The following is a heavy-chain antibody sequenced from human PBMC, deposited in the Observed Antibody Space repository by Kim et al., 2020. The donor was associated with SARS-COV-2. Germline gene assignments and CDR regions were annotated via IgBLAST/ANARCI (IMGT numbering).Heavy chain of an antibody. D-gene: IGHD3-22*01. Sequence: GGSLRLSCAASGFTFSSYSMNWVRQAPGKGLEWVSSISSSSSYIYYADSVKGRFTISRDNAKNSLYLQMNSLRAEDTAVYYCAREESYYYDSTAYSNFDYWGQGTLVTVSP. CDR1: GFTFSSYS. CDR3: AREESYYYDSTAYSNFDY. J-gene: IGHJ4*02. CDR2: ISSSSSYI. V-gene: IGHV3-21*01.